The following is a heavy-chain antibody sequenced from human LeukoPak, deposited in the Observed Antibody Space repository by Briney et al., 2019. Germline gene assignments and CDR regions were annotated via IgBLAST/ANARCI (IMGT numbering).Heavy chain of an antibody. CDR1: GFTVSSNY. CDR3: AKGQYDEGFDY. Sequence: GGSLRLSCAASGFTVSSNYMSWVRQAPGKGLELVSVIYSGGSTYYADSVKGRFTISRDNSKNTLYLQMNSLRAEDTAVYYCAKGQYDEGFDYWGQGTLVTVSS. J-gene: IGHJ4*02. D-gene: IGHD3-16*01. V-gene: IGHV3-66*01. CDR2: IYSGGST.